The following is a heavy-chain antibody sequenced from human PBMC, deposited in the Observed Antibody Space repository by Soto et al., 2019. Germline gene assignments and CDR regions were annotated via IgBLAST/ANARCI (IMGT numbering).Heavy chain of an antibody. Sequence: GGSLRLSCAASGFTFSSYSMNWVRQAPGKGLEWVSSISSSSSYIYYADSVKGRFTISRDNANNSLYLQMNSLRAEYTAVYYCARDQYSSPTPYYCYCWGQGTLVTASS. CDR3: ARDQYSSPTPYYCYC. V-gene: IGHV3-21*01. D-gene: IGHD6-6*01. J-gene: IGHJ4*02. CDR2: ISSSSSYI. CDR1: GFTFSSYS.